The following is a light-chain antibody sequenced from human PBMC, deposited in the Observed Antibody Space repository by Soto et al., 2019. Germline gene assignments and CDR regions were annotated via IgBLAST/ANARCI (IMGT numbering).Light chain of an antibody. V-gene: IGKV2-28*01. CDR2: LGS. CDR3: QQYGSSPWT. J-gene: IGKJ1*01. Sequence: EIVRARKQLSLPGTPGEPASISCRSSPSLLPSNGYNYLDWYLQKPGQSPQLLIYLGSNRSSGVPDRFSGSGSGTDFTLTVSRLEPEDFAVYYCQQYGSSPWTFGQGTKVDIK. CDR1: PSLLPSNGYNY.